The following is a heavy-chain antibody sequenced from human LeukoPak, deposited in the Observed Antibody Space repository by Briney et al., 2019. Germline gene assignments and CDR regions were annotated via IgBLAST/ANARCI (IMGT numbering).Heavy chain of an antibody. D-gene: IGHD3-22*01. Sequence: GGSLRLSCAASGFTFSSYAMSWVRQAPGKGLEWVSGMSGSGDHTYSADSVKGRFPISRHHSKNTPYLQMNSVRAEDTAVYYCATLVFDSSGYSYFDYWGQGALVTVSS. V-gene: IGHV3-23*01. CDR1: GFTFSSYA. J-gene: IGHJ4*02. CDR2: MSGSGDHT. CDR3: ATLVFDSSGYSYFDY.